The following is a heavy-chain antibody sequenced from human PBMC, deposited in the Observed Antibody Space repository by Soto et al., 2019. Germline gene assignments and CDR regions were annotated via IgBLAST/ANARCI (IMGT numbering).Heavy chain of an antibody. D-gene: IGHD3-10*01. CDR2: ISSSTTNT. J-gene: IGHJ6*03. Sequence: SLRLSCAASGFTFSIFGMHWVRQAPGKGLEWVSYISSSTTNTYYADSVKGRFTISRDNAQNSLYLQMNSLRAEDTALYYCARGGTMVRAHDYHYYYYYMDVWGKGTTVTVSS. V-gene: IGHV3-48*01. CDR1: GFTFSIFG. CDR3: ARGGTMVRAHDYHYYYYYMDV.